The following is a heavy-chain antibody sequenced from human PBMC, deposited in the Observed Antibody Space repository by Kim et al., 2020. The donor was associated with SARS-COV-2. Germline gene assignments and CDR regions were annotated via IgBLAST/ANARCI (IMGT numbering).Heavy chain of an antibody. V-gene: IGHV6-1*01. CDR2: IYYRSKWYN. CDR1: GDSVSSNSAA. CDR3: AREGCSSWPYYYYGMGV. J-gene: IGHJ6*02. D-gene: IGHD6-13*01. Sequence: SQTLSLTCAISGDSVSSNSAAWNWIRQSPSRGLEWLGRIYYRSKWYNDYAVSVKSRITINPDTSKNQFSLQLNSVTPEDTAVYYCAREGCSSWPYYYYGMGVWGRGTTVTVSS.